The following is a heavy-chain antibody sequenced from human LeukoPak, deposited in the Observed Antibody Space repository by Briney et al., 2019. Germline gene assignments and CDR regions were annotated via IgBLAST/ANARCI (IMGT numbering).Heavy chain of an antibody. CDR1: GGSISSGVYS. J-gene: IGHJ4*02. D-gene: IGHD3/OR15-3a*01. CDR2: IYYGGNT. CDR3: ARQTGSGLFILP. Sequence: PSETLSLTCAVSGGSISSGVYSWSWVRQPPGKGLEWVGYIYYGGNTYYNASLKSQVSISIDTSKNQFSLKLTSVTAADTAVYYCARQTGSGLFILPGGQGTLVTVSS. V-gene: IGHV4-30-2*03.